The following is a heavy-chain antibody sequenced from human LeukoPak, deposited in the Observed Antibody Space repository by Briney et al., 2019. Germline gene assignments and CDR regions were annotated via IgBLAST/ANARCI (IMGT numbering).Heavy chain of an antibody. CDR3: AREQVQAPPNFDY. D-gene: IGHD3-10*01. CDR1: GGTFSSYA. CDR2: IIPIFGTA. J-gene: IGHJ4*02. Sequence: ASVKVSCKASGGTFSSYAISWVRQAPGQGLEWMGGIIPIFGTANYAQKFQGRVTMTRDTSTSTVYMELSSLRSEDTAVYYCAREQVQAPPNFDYWGQGTLVTVSS. V-gene: IGHV1-69*05.